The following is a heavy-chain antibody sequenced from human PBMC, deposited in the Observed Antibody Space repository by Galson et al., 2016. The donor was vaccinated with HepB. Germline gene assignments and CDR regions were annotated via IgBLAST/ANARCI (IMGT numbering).Heavy chain of an antibody. D-gene: IGHD1-26*01. CDR3: ARLEVVVGTTYSSDYYYGMDV. J-gene: IGHJ6*02. CDR1: GFSLSTGGVG. CDR2: IYWNDDK. Sequence: PALVKPTQTLTLTCTFSGFSLSTGGVGVGWIRQPPGKALEWLAVIYWNDDKRYSPSLKTRLTISKDTSKNQGVLTMANMDPVDTATYYCARLEVVVGTTYSSDYYYGMDVWGQGTTVTVSS. V-gene: IGHV2-5*01.